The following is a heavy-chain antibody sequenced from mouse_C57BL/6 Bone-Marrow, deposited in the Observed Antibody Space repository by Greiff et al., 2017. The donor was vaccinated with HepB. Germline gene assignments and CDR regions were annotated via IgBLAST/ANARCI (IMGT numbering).Heavy chain of an antibody. V-gene: IGHV1-26*01. D-gene: IGHD1-2*01. CDR3: ARGGTAAY. CDR2: INPNNGGA. J-gene: IGHJ3*01. CDR1: GYTFTDYY. Sequence: EVQLQQSGPELVKPGASVKISCKASGYTFTDYYMNWVKQSHGKSLEWIGDINPNNGGASYNQKFKGKATLTVDKSSITAYMELRSLTSEDSAVYYWARGGTAAYWGQGTLVTVSA.